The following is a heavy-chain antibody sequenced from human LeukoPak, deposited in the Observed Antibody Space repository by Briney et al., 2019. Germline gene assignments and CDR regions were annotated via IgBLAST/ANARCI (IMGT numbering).Heavy chain of an antibody. CDR3: ARGPERTGVGTRYYYDMDV. CDR2: ISYDGSNK. V-gene: IGHV3-30-3*01. D-gene: IGHD2-8*01. Sequence: PGGSLRLSCAASGFTFSSYAMHWVRQAPGKGLEWVAVISYDGSNKYYADSVKGRFTISRDNSKNTLYLQMNSLRDEDTALYYCARGPERTGVGTRYYYDMDVWGQGTTVTVSS. CDR1: GFTFSSYA. J-gene: IGHJ6*02.